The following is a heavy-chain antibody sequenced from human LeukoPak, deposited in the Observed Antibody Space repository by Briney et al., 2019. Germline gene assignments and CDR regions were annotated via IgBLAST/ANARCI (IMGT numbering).Heavy chain of an antibody. CDR2: ISGSDAGT. J-gene: IGHJ4*02. CDR1: GFTFKNYA. Sequence: PGGSLRLSCAASGFTFKNYAMSWVRQAPGKGLEWVSAISGSDAGTYYADSVKGRFTISRDNSKNTLYLQMNSLRAEDVAVYYCAKAPLGRCSGAICYYFDYWGQGTLVTVSS. CDR3: AKAPLGRCSGAICYYFDY. D-gene: IGHD2-15*01. V-gene: IGHV3-23*01.